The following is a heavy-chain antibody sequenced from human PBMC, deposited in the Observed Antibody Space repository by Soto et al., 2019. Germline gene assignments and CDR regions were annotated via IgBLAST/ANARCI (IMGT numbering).Heavy chain of an antibody. Sequence: PGGSLRLSCAASGFTFSTYWMNWARQAPGKGLEWVANIKQDGSEKYYVDSVKGRFAISRDNAKDSLFLQMNNLRAEDTAVYYCVRDWSTFWGMDVWGQGTTVTSP. J-gene: IGHJ6*02. V-gene: IGHV3-7*01. CDR3: VRDWSTFWGMDV. CDR1: GFTFSTYW. CDR2: IKQDGSEK.